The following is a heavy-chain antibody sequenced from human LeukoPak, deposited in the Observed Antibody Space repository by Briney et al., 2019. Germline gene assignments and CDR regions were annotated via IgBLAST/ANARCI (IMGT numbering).Heavy chain of an antibody. J-gene: IGHJ4*02. CDR3: ARDLSGYCSGGSCDSYFDY. V-gene: IGHV3-48*03. D-gene: IGHD2-15*01. CDR2: ISSSGTTI. CDR1: GFTFSSYE. Sequence: PGGSLRLSCAASGFTFSSYEMNWVRQAPGKGLEWVSYISSSGTTIYYTDSVKGRFTISRDNAKNSLYLQMNSLRAEDTAVYYCARDLSGYCSGGSCDSYFDYWGQGTLVTVSS.